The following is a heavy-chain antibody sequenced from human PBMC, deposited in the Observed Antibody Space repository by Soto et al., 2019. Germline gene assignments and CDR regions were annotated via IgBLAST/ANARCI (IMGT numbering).Heavy chain of an antibody. CDR1: GYTFTSYG. D-gene: IGHD3-3*01. J-gene: IGHJ6*02. CDR2: ISAYNGNT. V-gene: IGHV1-18*01. Sequence: ASVKVSCKASGYTFTSYGISWVRQAPGQGLEWMGWISAYNGNTNYAQKLQGRVTMTTDTSTSTAYMELRSLRSDDTAVYYCARDARGITIFGVVIGHYYYGMDVWGQGTTVTVPS. CDR3: ARDARGITIFGVVIGHYYYGMDV.